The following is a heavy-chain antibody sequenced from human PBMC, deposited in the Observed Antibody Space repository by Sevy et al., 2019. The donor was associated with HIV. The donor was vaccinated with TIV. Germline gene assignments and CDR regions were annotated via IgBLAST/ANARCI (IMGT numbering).Heavy chain of an antibody. D-gene: IGHD6-13*01. CDR3: ARDLGSSLNWFDP. CDR1: GDSVSSNSAA. V-gene: IGHV6-1*01. J-gene: IGHJ5*02. Sequence: SETLSLTCAISGDSVSSNSAAWNWIRQSPSRGLEWLGRTYYRSKWYNDYAVSVKSRITINPDTPKNQFSLQLNSVTPGDTAVYYCARDLGSSLNWFDPWGQGTLVTVSS. CDR2: TYYRSKWYN.